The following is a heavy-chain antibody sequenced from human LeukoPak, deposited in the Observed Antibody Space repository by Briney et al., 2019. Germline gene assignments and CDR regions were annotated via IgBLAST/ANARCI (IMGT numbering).Heavy chain of an antibody. J-gene: IGHJ5*02. CDR3: ARVSLRYYGYLDFDP. V-gene: IGHV1-24*01. CDR1: GYTLTELS. Sequence: ASVKVSCKVSGYTLTELSMHWVRQAPGKGLEWMGGFDPEDGETIYAQKFQGRVTMTEDTSTDTAYMGLSSLRSEDTAVYYCARVSLRYYGYLDFDPWGQGTLVTVSS. D-gene: IGHD3-10*01. CDR2: FDPEDGET.